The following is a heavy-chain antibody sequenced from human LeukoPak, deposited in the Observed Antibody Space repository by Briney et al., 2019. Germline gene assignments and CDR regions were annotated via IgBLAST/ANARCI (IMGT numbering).Heavy chain of an antibody. J-gene: IGHJ4*02. CDR1: GFTFSSYG. D-gene: IGHD2-21*02. V-gene: IGHV3-33*01. CDR2: IWYDGTNR. Sequence: PGKSLRLSCAASGFTFSSYGIHWVRQAPGKGLEWVAVIWYDGTNRYYADSVKGRFTISRDNSKNTLYLQMNSLRAEDTAVYYCARGLSDGVVTAIAHYWGQGTLVTVSS. CDR3: ARGLSDGVVTAIAHY.